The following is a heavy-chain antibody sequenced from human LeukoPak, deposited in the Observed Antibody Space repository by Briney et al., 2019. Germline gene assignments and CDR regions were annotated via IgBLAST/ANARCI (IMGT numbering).Heavy chain of an antibody. J-gene: IGHJ6*02. CDR2: INPSGGST. D-gene: IGHD5-24*01. Sequence: ASVKVSCKASGYTFTSYYMHWVRQVPGQGLEWMGIINPSGGSTSYAQKFQGRVTMTRDTSTSTVYMELSSLRSEDTAVYYCARAPRDGYTGYYYYGMDVWGQGTTVTVSS. V-gene: IGHV1-46*01. CDR3: ARAPRDGYTGYYYYGMDV. CDR1: GYTFTSYY.